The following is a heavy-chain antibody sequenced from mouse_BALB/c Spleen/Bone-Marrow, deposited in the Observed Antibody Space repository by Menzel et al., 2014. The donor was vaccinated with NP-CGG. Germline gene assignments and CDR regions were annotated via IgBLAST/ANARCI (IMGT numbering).Heavy chain of an antibody. J-gene: IGHJ4*01. CDR2: IDPSDSET. CDR3: ARSRLRRTFYAMDY. Sequence: VQLQQSGPQLDRPGASVKISCKASGYSFTSYWMHWVKQRPGQGLEWIGMIDPSDSETRLNQKFKDKATLTVDKSSSTAYMQLSSPTSEDSAVYYCARSRLRRTFYAMDYWGQGTSVTVSS. CDR1: GYSFTSYW. V-gene: IGHV1S127*01. D-gene: IGHD2-4*01.